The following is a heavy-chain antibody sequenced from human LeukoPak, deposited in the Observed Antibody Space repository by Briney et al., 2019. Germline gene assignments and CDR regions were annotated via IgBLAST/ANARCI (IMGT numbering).Heavy chain of an antibody. CDR1: GYTFTGYY. D-gene: IGHD3-22*01. V-gene: IGHV1-2*02. CDR2: INPNSGGT. CDR3: ARLFNPPPRHVDYYDSSGYQSRYYYYYYMDV. Sequence: GASVKVSCKASGYTFTGYYMHWVRQAPGQGLEWMGWINPNSGGTNYAQKFRGRVTMTRDTSISTAYMELSRLRSDDTAVYYCARLFNPPPRHVDYYDSSGYQSRYYYYYYMDVWGKGTTVTVSS. J-gene: IGHJ6*03.